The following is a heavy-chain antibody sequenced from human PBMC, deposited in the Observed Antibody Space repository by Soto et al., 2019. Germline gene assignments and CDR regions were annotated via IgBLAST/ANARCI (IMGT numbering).Heavy chain of an antibody. CDR3: ARAQGGSSSLDIYYYYYYGMDV. Sequence: QVQLVQSGAEVKKPGSSVKVSCKAPGGTFSTYAISWVRQAPGQGLEWMGGVIPIFGTPKYAQKFQGRVTITADESTRTGYMELRSLKCEDTAVYYCARAQGGSSSLDIYYYYYYGMDVWGQGTTVTVSS. CDR2: VIPIFGTP. J-gene: IGHJ6*02. CDR1: GGTFSTYA. D-gene: IGHD2-15*01. V-gene: IGHV1-69*01.